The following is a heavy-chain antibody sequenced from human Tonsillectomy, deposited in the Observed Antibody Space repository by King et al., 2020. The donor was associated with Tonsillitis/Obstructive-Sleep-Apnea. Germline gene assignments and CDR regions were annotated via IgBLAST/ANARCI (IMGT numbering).Heavy chain of an antibody. CDR3: ARIESSSWYLDY. CDR2: IDWDDDK. Sequence: VTLKESGPALVKPTQTLTLTCTFSGFSLSTSGMCVSWIRQPPGKALEWLARIDWDDDKYYSTSLKTRLTISKDTSKNQVVLTMTNMDPVDTATYYCARIESSSWYLDYWDQGTLVTVSS. D-gene: IGHD6-13*01. CDR1: GFSLSTSGMC. J-gene: IGHJ4*02. V-gene: IGHV2-70*11.